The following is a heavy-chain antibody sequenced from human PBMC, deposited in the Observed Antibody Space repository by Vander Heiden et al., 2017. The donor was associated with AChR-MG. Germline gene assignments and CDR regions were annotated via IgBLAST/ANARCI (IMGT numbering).Heavy chain of an antibody. CDR1: GASISRPLNK. D-gene: IGHD1-26*01. CDR3: ARLGNPSSPVTLSRDGFDF. CDR2: IDFREYA. Sequence: QLQLQESGPGLGKASETLSLICSVPGASISRPLNKWGWIRQPPGKGLEWIATIDFREYAMYNPSLQSRVTISVDTSKNQFSLNLRSVTSADTAVYFCARLGNPSSPVTLSRDGFDFWGQGNLVTVSS. V-gene: IGHV4-39*01. J-gene: IGHJ4*02.